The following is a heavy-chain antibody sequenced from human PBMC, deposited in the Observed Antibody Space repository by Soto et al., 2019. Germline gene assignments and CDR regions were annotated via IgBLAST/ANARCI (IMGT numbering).Heavy chain of an antibody. CDR1: GGSISSYY. V-gene: IGHV4-59*01. CDR2: IYYSGST. Sequence: SETLSLTCTVSGGSISSYYWSWIRQPPGKGLEWIGYIYYSGSTNYNPSLKSRVTISVDTSKNQFSLKLSSVTAADTAVYYCARGNYDILTGYPYYYGMDVWGQGTTVTVSS. D-gene: IGHD3-9*01. CDR3: ARGNYDILTGYPYYYGMDV. J-gene: IGHJ6*02.